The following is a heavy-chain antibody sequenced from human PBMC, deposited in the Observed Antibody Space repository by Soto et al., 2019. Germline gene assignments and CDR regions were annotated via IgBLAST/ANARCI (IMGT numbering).Heavy chain of an antibody. J-gene: IGHJ4*01. D-gene: IGHD2-2*01. CDR3: AKGRLVVRNSTPIAY. CDR2: ISGSGGST. Sequence: GGCPRLSCASCGFSFSSYAVGWFRQAPGKGLEWVSAISGSGGSTYYADSVKGRFTISRDNSKNTLYLQMNSLRAEDTAVYYCAKGRLVVRNSTPIAYWGHGTLVTVSS. CDR1: GFSFSSYA. V-gene: IGHV3-23*01.